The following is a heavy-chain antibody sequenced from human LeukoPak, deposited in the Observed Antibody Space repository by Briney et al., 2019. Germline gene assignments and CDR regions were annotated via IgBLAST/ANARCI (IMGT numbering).Heavy chain of an antibody. J-gene: IGHJ4*02. Sequence: GGSLRLSCAASGFTFSTYSMNWVRQAPGKGLEWVSSISSSSSYIYYADSVKGRFTISRDNAKNSLYLQMNSLRVEDTAVYYCASTEEGCSSTSCYGTFDYWGQGTLVTVSS. D-gene: IGHD2-2*01. V-gene: IGHV3-21*01. CDR1: GFTFSTYS. CDR2: ISSSSSYI. CDR3: ASTEEGCSSTSCYGTFDY.